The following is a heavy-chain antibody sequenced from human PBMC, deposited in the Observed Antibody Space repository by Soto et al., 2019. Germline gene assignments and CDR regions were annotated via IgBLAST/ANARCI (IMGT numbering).Heavy chain of an antibody. J-gene: IGHJ6*02. CDR3: AKDRSRAMPFYYYYYGMDV. D-gene: IGHD2-2*01. Sequence: GGSLRLSCAASGFTFSSYGMHWVRQAPGKGLEWVAVISYDGSNKYYADSVKGRFTISRDNSKNTLYLQMNSLRAEDTAVYYCAKDRSRAMPFYYYYYGMDVWGQGTTVTVSS. V-gene: IGHV3-30*18. CDR2: ISYDGSNK. CDR1: GFTFSSYG.